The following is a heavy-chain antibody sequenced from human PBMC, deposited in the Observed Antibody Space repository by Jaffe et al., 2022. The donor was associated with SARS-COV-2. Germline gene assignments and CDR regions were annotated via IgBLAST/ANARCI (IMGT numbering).Heavy chain of an antibody. CDR1: GGSISSGSYY. CDR3: ARDPFYYGSGSL. Sequence: QVQLQESGPGLVKPSQTLSLTCTVSGGSISSGSYYWSWIRQPAGKGLEWIGRIYTSGSTNYNPSLKSRVTISVDTSKNQFSLKLSSVTAADTAVYYCARDPFYYGSGSLWGQGTMVTVSS. J-gene: IGHJ3*01. V-gene: IGHV4-61*02. D-gene: IGHD3-10*01. CDR2: IYTSGST.